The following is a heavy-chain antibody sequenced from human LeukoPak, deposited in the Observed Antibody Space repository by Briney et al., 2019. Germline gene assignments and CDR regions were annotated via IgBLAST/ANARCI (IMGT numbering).Heavy chain of an antibody. D-gene: IGHD1-1*01. J-gene: IGHJ4*02. CDR2: ISYDGSNK. Sequence: PGRSLRLSCAASGFTFSSYGMHWVRQAPGKGLEWVAVISYDGSNKYYADSVKGRFTISRDNSKNTLYLQMNSLRAEDTAVYYCARSRYNWNDAFDYWGQGTLVTVSS. CDR3: ARSRYNWNDAFDY. V-gene: IGHV3-30*03. CDR1: GFTFSSYG.